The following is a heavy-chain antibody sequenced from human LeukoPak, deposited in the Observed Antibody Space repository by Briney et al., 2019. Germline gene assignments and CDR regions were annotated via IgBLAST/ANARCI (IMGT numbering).Heavy chain of an antibody. CDR1: GFLFSNYA. CDR3: ARVGFSGYDS. J-gene: IGHJ5*02. V-gene: IGHV3-64*01. Sequence: GGSLRLSCAPSGFLFSNYAMNWVRHAPGKGLEYVAAITDDGSTPYSVHSVKGRFTSSRDNSRNTLYLQMGSLRSEDMAVYYCARVGFSGYDSWGQGSLVTVSS. CDR2: ITDDGSTP. D-gene: IGHD5-12*01.